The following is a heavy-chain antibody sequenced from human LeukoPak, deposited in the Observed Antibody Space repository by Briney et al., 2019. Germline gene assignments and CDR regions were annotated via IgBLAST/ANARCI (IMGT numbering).Heavy chain of an antibody. Sequence: GGSLRLSCSASGFTFTTYGMNWVRQAPGKGLEWVSGIGGSGTRTYYADSVKGRFTISRDNSKNTLYLQMNRLRAEDTALYYCARDGRRSAYYYYMDVWGKGTTVTVSS. CDR2: IGGSGTRT. CDR1: GFTFTTYG. J-gene: IGHJ6*03. V-gene: IGHV3-23*01. CDR3: ARDGRRSAYYYYMDV. D-gene: IGHD3-16*01.